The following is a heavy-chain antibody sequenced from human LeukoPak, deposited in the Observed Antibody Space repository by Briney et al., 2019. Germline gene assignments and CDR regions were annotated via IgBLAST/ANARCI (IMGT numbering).Heavy chain of an antibody. Sequence: PGGSLRLSCAASGFTFSSYGMHWVRQAPGKGLEWVAVISYDGSNKYYADSVKGRFTISRDNSKNTLYLQMNSLRAEDTAVYYCAKEGPYGRYYYYYGMDVWGQGTTVTVSS. CDR1: GFTFSSYG. V-gene: IGHV3-30*18. CDR2: ISYDGSNK. J-gene: IGHJ6*02. D-gene: IGHD4-17*01. CDR3: AKEGPYGRYYYYYGMDV.